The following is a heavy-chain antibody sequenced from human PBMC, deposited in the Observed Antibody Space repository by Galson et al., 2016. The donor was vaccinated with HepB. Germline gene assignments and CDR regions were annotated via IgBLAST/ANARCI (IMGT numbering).Heavy chain of an antibody. D-gene: IGHD5-12*01. CDR1: GYTFTSDY. CDR2: INPSSGST. V-gene: IGHV1-46*01. J-gene: IGHJ1*01. Sequence: SVKVSCKASGYTFTSDYMHWVRQAPGQGFGWMGIINPSSGSTSYAQKFQGRFTLTRDKATSTVYMELSRLTSEDRGLYYCAKSAVQDPLVADWGQGTRVTVSS. CDR3: AKSAVQDPLVAD.